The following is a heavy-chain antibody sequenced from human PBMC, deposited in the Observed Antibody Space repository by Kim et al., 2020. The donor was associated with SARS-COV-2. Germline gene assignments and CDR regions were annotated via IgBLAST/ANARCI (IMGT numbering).Heavy chain of an antibody. CDR2: IYYSGST. V-gene: IGHV4-39*01. D-gene: IGHD3-10*01. CDR1: GGSISSSSYY. Sequence: SETLSLTCTVSGGSISSSSYYWGWIRQPPGKGLEWIGSIYYSGSTYYNPSLKSRVTISVDTSKNQFSLKLSSVTAADTAVYYCASGTVLWFVGYYFDYWGQGTLVTVSS. J-gene: IGHJ4*02. CDR3: ASGTVLWFVGYYFDY.